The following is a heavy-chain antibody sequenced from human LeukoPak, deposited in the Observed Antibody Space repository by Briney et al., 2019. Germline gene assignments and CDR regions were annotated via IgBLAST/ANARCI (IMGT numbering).Heavy chain of an antibody. CDR2: IIPIFGTA. CDR1: GGTFSSYA. D-gene: IGHD3-3*01. V-gene: IGHV1-69*13. J-gene: IGHJ6*03. Sequence: SVKVSCKASGGTFSSYAISWVRQAPGQGLEWMGGIIPIFGTANYAQKFQGRVTITADESTSTAYMELSSLRSEDTAVYYCARNNYDFWSGYPSNYYYMDVWDKGTTVTVSS. CDR3: ARNNYDFWSGYPSNYYYMDV.